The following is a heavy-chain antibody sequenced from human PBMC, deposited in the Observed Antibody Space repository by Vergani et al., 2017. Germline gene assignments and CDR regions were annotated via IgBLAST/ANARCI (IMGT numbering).Heavy chain of an antibody. Sequence: QLQLQESGPGLVKPSETLSLTCTVSGGSISSSSYYWGWIRQPPGKGLEWIGSIYYSGSTYYNPSLKRRVTISVDTSKNQFSLKLSSVTAADTAVYYCARDLTPLGYCSSTSCKDDYWGQGTLVTVSS. CDR3: ARDLTPLGYCSSTSCKDDY. CDR2: IYYSGST. CDR1: GGSISSSSYY. V-gene: IGHV4-39*07. D-gene: IGHD2-2*01. J-gene: IGHJ4*02.